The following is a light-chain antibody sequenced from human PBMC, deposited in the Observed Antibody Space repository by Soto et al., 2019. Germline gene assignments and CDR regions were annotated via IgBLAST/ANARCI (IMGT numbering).Light chain of an antibody. CDR1: QGIGDT. J-gene: IGKJ4*01. CDR3: QQYASSPLT. Sequence: EVVMTDSPATLSVSPWEVVTLSCRANQGIGDTLAWYQHKPGQTPRLLIYDTSTRATGVPARFSGSRSGPEFTLTINSLQSEDFAVHYCQQYASSPLTFGGATKVDIK. CDR2: DTS. V-gene: IGKV3-15*01.